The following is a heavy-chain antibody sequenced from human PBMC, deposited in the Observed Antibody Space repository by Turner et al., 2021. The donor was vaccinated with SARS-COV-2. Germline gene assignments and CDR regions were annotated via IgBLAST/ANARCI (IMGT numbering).Heavy chain of an antibody. CDR3: GRLMATTDTNYFYYGMDF. D-gene: IGHD5-12*01. Sequence: EVQLVESGGGLVAPGGSLRLSCAASGFTFSPYSLNWVRKAPVKGLEGVSSISGSSRYIFYADSVKGRFTSSRDNARNSLYLQMDSLRAEDSARDYCGRLMATTDTNYFYYGMDFWGQGTTVTVSS. V-gene: IGHV3-21*06. CDR1: GFTFSPYS. CDR2: ISGSSRYI. J-gene: IGHJ6*02.